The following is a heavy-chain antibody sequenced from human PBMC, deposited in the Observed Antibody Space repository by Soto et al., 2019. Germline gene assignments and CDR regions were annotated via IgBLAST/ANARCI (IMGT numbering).Heavy chain of an antibody. Sequence: ASVKVSCKASAYTFTSYDINWVRQATGQGLEWMGWMNPNSGNTGYAQKFQGRVTMTRNTSISTAYMELSSLRSEDTAVYYCARAYCSGGSCYLLAFDIWGQGTMVTVSS. D-gene: IGHD2-15*01. J-gene: IGHJ3*02. V-gene: IGHV1-8*01. CDR2: MNPNSGNT. CDR3: ARAYCSGGSCYLLAFDI. CDR1: AYTFTSYD.